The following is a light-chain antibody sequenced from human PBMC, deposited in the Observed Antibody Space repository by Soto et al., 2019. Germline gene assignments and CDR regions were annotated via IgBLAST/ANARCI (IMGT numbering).Light chain of an antibody. CDR1: GGSIASNY. J-gene: IGLJ2*01. Sequence: NFMLTQPHSVSESPGKAVTISCTGSGGSIASNYVQWCQQRPGSAPTTVIYEDTQRVSGVPDRFSGSIDRSSNSASLTISGLKTEDEADYYCQSYDGSNHVVFGGGTQLTVL. V-gene: IGLV6-57*02. CDR3: QSYDGSNHVV. CDR2: EDT.